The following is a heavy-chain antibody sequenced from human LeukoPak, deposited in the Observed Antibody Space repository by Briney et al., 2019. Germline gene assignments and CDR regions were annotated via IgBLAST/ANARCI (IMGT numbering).Heavy chain of an antibody. D-gene: IGHD5-18*01. CDR1: GGSFSGYY. CDR3: ARGRGYSYGYGY. J-gene: IGHJ4*02. Sequence: SETLSLTCAVYGGSFSGYYWSWIRQPPGKGLEWIGEIDHSGSTNYNPSLKSRVTISVDTSKNQFSLKLSSVTAADTAVYYCARGRGYSYGYGYWGQGTLVTVSS. V-gene: IGHV4-34*01. CDR2: IDHSGST.